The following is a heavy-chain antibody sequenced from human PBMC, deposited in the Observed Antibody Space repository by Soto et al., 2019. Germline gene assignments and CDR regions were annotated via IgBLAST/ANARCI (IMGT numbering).Heavy chain of an antibody. CDR3: ARSPFLEKYYYDSSGPA. D-gene: IGHD3-22*01. V-gene: IGHV3-30*03. Sequence: VGSQRLSCTDSGFPFISYGMRWVRQAPGKGLEWVAVISYDGSNKYYADSVKGRFTISRDNSKNTLYLQMNSLRAEDTAVYYCARSPFLEKYYYDSSGPAWGQGTMVTVSS. CDR1: GFPFISYG. J-gene: IGHJ3*01. CDR2: ISYDGSNK.